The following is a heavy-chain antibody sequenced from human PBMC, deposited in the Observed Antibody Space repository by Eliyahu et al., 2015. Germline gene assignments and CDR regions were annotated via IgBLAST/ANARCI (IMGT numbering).Heavy chain of an antibody. J-gene: IGHJ5*02. V-gene: IGHV4-39*01. CDR2: IYYSGXA. D-gene: IGHD4-11*01. CDR1: GGSISSSSYY. Sequence: QLQLHESGPGLVKPSXTLSLTCTLPGGSISSSSYYXAWXRQPPGKGLEWIGSIYYSGXAYYNPSLKSRVTISVDTSKNQFSLNLSSLTAADTAVYYCARSDYRFDSWFDPWGQGTLVTVSS. CDR3: ARSDYRFDSWFDP.